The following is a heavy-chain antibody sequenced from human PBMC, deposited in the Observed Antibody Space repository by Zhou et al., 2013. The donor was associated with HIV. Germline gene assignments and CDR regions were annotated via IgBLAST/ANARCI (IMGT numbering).Heavy chain of an antibody. V-gene: IGHV4-39*07. CDR1: GASISSRSYH. D-gene: IGHD4-17*01. CDR2: FSYFGST. CDR3: ARKVTTRGLFDY. Sequence: QVQLQESGPGLVKPSETLSLTCTVSGASISSRSYHWGWFRQPPGKGLEWIGSFSYFGSTYYKPSLKSRVTISVDPSKNAFSLKVTSVTAADTAVYYCARKVTTRGLFDYWSQGTLVTVSS. J-gene: IGHJ4*02.